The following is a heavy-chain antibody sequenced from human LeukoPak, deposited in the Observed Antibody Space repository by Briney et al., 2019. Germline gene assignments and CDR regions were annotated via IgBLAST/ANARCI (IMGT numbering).Heavy chain of an antibody. CDR3: AKGQELDDGVIDS. CDR2: IRGNGDST. V-gene: IGHV3-23*01. D-gene: IGHD1-1*01. CDR1: GFTFSSNA. J-gene: IGHJ4*02. Sequence: PGGSLRLSCAASGFTFSSNAMTWVRQAPGKGLEWVSTIRGNGDSTHYEDSVKGRFTISRDNSKNTLYLQMNSLRGEDSAIYYCAKGQELDDGVIDSWGQGTLVTVSS.